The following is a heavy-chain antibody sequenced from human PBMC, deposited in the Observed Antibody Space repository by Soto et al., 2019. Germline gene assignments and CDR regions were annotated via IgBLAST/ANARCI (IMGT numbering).Heavy chain of an antibody. CDR2: IFYSGST. D-gene: IGHD7-27*01. Sequence: SETLSLTCTVSGGSISSSSYYWGWIRQPPGKGLEWIGNIFYSGSTYYNPSLKSRVTISVDTSKNQFSLKLSSVTAADTAVYYCGGENWGSIDFWGQRIQVTVSS. CDR3: GGENWGSIDF. J-gene: IGHJ4*02. CDR1: GGSISSSSYY. V-gene: IGHV4-39*02.